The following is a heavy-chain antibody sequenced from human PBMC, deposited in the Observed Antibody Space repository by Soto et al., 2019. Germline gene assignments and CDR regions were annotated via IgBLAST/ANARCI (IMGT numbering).Heavy chain of an antibody. CDR1: GFTFSSYS. J-gene: IGHJ4*02. Sequence: PGGSLRLSCAASGFTFSSYSMNWVRQAPGKGLEWVSYISSSSSTIYYADSVKGRFSISRDNAKNSLFLQMNSLRAEDTAVYYCATVRGGFGVVINYWGQGTLVTVSS. D-gene: IGHD3-3*01. CDR3: ATVRGGFGVVINY. CDR2: ISSSSSTI. V-gene: IGHV3-48*04.